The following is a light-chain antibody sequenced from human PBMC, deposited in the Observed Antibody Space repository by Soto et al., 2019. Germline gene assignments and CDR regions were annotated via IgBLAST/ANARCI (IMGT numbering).Light chain of an antibody. CDR2: EVS. Sequence: QSALTQPPSASGSPGQSVTISCTGTSSDVGGYNYVSWYQLHPGKAPKLMIYEVSKRPSGVPYRFSGSKSGNTASLTVSGLQAEDEADYYCASYADSVIFGGGTKVTVL. CDR1: SSDVGGYNY. V-gene: IGLV2-8*01. CDR3: ASYADSVI. J-gene: IGLJ2*01.